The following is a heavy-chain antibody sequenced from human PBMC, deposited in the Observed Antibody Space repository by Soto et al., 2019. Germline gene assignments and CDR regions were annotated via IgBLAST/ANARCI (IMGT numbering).Heavy chain of an antibody. Sequence: GASVKVSCKASGYTFTSYGISWVRQAPGQGLEWMGWISAYNGNTNYAQKLQGRVTMTTDTSTSTAYMELRSLRSDDTAVYYCARVIAAMALGYYYGMDVWGQGTTVTVSS. D-gene: IGHD5-18*01. CDR3: ARVIAAMALGYYYGMDV. V-gene: IGHV1-18*01. CDR1: GYTFTSYG. J-gene: IGHJ6*02. CDR2: ISAYNGNT.